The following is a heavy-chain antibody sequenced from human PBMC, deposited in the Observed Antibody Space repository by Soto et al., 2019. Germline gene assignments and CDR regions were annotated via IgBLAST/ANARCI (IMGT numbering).Heavy chain of an antibody. V-gene: IGHV3-23*01. CDR2: ISGSGGST. CDR1: GFTFSSYA. Sequence: HPGGSLRLSCAASGFTFSSYAMSWVRQAPGKGLEWVSAISGSGGSTYYADSVKGRFTISRDNSKNTLYLQMNSLRAEDTAVYYCAIDLAIVVVVAATFQAPPNDAFDIWGQGTMVTVSS. D-gene: IGHD2-15*01. CDR3: AIDLAIVVVVAATFQAPPNDAFDI. J-gene: IGHJ3*02.